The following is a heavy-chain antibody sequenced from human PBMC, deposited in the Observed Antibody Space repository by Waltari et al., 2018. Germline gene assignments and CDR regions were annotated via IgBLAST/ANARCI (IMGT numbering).Heavy chain of an antibody. V-gene: IGHV4-4*02. D-gene: IGHD3-10*01. J-gene: IGHJ6*02. CDR2: IYYTGTT. Sequence: LQESGPGLVRPSGTLSLTCSVSGASVTAAFWWTWVRQSPGKGLEWIGEIYYTGTTHSNPSLTGRLTVSLDKSRNQFSLSLMSVTAADAGVYYCARGFRQMRGHINHYYGLDVWGQGTTVTVSS. CDR1: GASVTAAFW. CDR3: ARGFRQMRGHINHYYGLDV.